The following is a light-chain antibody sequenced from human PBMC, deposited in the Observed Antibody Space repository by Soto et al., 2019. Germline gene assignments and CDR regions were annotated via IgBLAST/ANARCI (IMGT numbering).Light chain of an antibody. Sequence: DIQITQSPSTLSASVGDRVTITFRASQSISSWLAWYQQKPGKAPKLLIYKASSLESGVPSRFSGSGSGTEFTLTISSLQPDDFATYYCQQYNSSPLTFGGGTKVDIK. J-gene: IGKJ4*01. V-gene: IGKV1-5*03. CDR1: QSISSW. CDR3: QQYNSSPLT. CDR2: KAS.